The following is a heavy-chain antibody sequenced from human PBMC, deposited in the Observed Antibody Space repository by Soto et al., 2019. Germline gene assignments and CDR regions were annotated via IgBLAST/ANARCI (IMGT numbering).Heavy chain of an antibody. CDR1: GYSFTSYW. Sequence: PGESLKISCKGSGYSFTSYWIGWVRQMPGKGLEWMGIIYPGDSDTRYSPSFQGQVTISADKSISTAYLQWSSLKASDTAMYYCARRYYYGSGSYEIAYYGMDVWGQGTTVTVSS. J-gene: IGHJ6*02. V-gene: IGHV5-51*01. D-gene: IGHD3-10*01. CDR3: ARRYYYGSGSYEIAYYGMDV. CDR2: IYPGDSDT.